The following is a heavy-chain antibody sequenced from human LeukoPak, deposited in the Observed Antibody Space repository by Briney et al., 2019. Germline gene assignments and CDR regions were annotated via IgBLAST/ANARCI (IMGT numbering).Heavy chain of an antibody. CDR2: LNPNSGDT. D-gene: IGHD3-22*01. CDR1: GYTFTSYE. Sequence: ASVKVSCKASGYTFTSYEINWVRQATGQGLEWMGWLNPNSGDTAYAQKLQGRITMTRSTSISTAYMELSSLRSEDTAVYYCARGLGSYDSSELTWPMISFWGQGTVVTVSS. V-gene: IGHV1-8*01. J-gene: IGHJ4*02. CDR3: ARGLGSYDSSELTWPMISF.